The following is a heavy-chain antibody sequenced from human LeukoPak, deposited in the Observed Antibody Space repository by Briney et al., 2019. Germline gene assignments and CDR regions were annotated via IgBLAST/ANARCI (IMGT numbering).Heavy chain of an antibody. CDR1: GGSISSYY. V-gene: IGHV4-59*08. CDR3: ARHSRLESPMDV. Sequence: SETLSLTCTVSGGSISSYYWSWIRQPPGKGLEWIEYIYYSGSTNYNPSLKSRVTISVDTSKNQFSLKLSSVTAADTAVYYCARHSRLESPMDVWGQGTTVTVSS. D-gene: IGHD1-1*01. J-gene: IGHJ6*02. CDR2: IYYSGST.